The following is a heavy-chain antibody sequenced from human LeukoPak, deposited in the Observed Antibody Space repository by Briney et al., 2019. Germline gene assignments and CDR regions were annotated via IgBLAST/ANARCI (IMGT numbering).Heavy chain of an antibody. CDR1: GYXFSNYF. J-gene: IGHJ4*02. V-gene: IGHV5-51*01. D-gene: IGHD3-10*01. CDR2: IYPGDSDT. Sequence: GESLKISCNGSGYXFSNYFICWVRQMPGKGLEWMGIIYPGDSDTRYSPSFQGQVTFSADKSISTAYLQWSSLKASDTAMYYCARGLGSDYLLYYFDYWGQGTLVTVSS. CDR3: ARGLGSDYLLYYFDY.